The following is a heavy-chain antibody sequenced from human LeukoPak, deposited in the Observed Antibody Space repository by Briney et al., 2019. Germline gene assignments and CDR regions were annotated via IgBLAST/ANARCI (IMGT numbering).Heavy chain of an antibody. CDR2: ISPYNGYT. D-gene: IGHD1-26*01. Sequence: EASVKVSCKASGYTFINSAIGWVRQAPGQGLEWMGWISPYNGYTKYAESLLGRVTMTTDTSTSTAYMELRSLRSDDTAMYYCARVGASYDGLIDYWGQGTRVTVSS. J-gene: IGHJ4*02. CDR1: GYTFINSA. CDR3: ARVGASYDGLIDY. V-gene: IGHV1-18*01.